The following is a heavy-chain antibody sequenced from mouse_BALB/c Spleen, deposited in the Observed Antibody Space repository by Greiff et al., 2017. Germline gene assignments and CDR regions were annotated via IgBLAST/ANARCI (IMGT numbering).Heavy chain of an antibody. V-gene: IGHV5-4*02. D-gene: IGHD1-1*01. J-gene: IGHJ1*01. Sequence: EVKVEESGGGLVKPGGSLKLSCAASGFTFSDYYMYWVRQTPEKRLEWVATISDGGSYTYYPDSVKGRFTISRDNAKNNLYLQMSSLKSEDTAMYYCARAGDYYGSSYVYLDVWGAGTTLTVSS. CDR3: ARAGDYYGSSYVYLDV. CDR1: GFTFSDYY. CDR2: ISDGGSYT.